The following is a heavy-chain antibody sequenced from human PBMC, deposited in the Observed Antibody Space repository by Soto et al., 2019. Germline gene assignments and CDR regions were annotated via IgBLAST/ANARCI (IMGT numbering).Heavy chain of an antibody. V-gene: IGHV4-59*01. CDR3: ARLEYSSGWYRFGY. CDR1: GGSISSYY. CDR2: IYYSGST. D-gene: IGHD6-19*01. Sequence: QVQLQESGPGLEKPSETLSLTCTVSGGSISSYYWSWIRQPPGKGLEWIGYIYYSGSTNYNPSLKSRVTISVDTSKNQFSLKLSSVTAADTAVYYCARLEYSSGWYRFGYWGQGTLVTVSS. J-gene: IGHJ4*02.